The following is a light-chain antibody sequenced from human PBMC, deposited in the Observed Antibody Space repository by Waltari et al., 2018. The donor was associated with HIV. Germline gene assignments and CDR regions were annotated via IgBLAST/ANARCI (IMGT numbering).Light chain of an antibody. Sequence: IVMTQSPATLSLSPGARASLSCRASQSVSSNLAWYQQKLGQAPRLLIYEAETRATGIPVRFSGSGSGTEFTLTISSLQSEDFAVYYCQQYNNWQGTFGQGTKLEIK. V-gene: IGKV3-15*01. CDR1: QSVSSN. CDR3: QQYNNWQGT. J-gene: IGKJ2*02. CDR2: EAE.